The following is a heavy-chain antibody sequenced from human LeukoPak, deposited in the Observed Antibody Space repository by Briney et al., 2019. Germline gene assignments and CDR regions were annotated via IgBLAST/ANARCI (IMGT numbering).Heavy chain of an antibody. J-gene: IGHJ4*02. Sequence: SSETLSLTCAVSGGSISSGGYSWSWVRQPPGKGLEWIGYIYHSGSTYYNPSIRSRVTISVDRSKNQFSLKLSSVTAADTAVYYCARAHYALDYWGQGTLVTVSS. V-gene: IGHV4-30-2*01. D-gene: IGHD2-2*01. CDR1: GGSISSGGYS. CDR3: ARAHYALDY. CDR2: IYHSGST.